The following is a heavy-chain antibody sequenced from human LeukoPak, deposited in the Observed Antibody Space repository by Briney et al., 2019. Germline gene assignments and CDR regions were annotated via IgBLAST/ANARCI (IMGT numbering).Heavy chain of an antibody. Sequence: GGSLRLSCAASGFTFSDYYMSWIRQAPGKGLEWVSYISSSGGTIYYADSVKGRFTISRDNAKNSLYLQMNSLRAEDTAVYYCAREGSTLNRAWASYYYYMDVWGKGTTVTVSS. V-gene: IGHV3-11*01. J-gene: IGHJ6*03. D-gene: IGHD2/OR15-2a*01. CDR1: GFTFSDYY. CDR3: AREGSTLNRAWASYYYYMDV. CDR2: ISSSGGTI.